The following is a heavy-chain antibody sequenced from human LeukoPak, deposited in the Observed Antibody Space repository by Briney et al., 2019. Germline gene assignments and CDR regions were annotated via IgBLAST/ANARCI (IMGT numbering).Heavy chain of an antibody. CDR3: AREGGNYYGSGSYGGYYYYLGV. V-gene: IGHV4-59*01. CDR2: IYFTGST. D-gene: IGHD3-10*01. CDR1: GGSMNPYY. Sequence: SETLSLTCTVSGGSMNPYYWTWIRQSPGKGLEWIGYIYFTGSTTYNPSLKSRVTFSVDRSTNQFSLKLTSVTAADTAVYYCAREGGNYYGSGSYGGYYYYLGVWGKGTTVTVSS. J-gene: IGHJ6*03.